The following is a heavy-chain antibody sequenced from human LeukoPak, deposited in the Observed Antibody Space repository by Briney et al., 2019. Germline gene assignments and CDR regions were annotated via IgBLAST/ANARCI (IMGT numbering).Heavy chain of an antibody. J-gene: IGHJ5*02. CDR1: GVSISSYY. D-gene: IGHD3-9*01. CDR2: IYYSGTT. CDR3: ARDYAAGYYGWLDP. Sequence: SETLSLTCTVSGVSISSYYWSWIRQPPGKGLEWIGYIYYSGTTTYNPSLKSRVTISLDTSKKQFSLKLSSVAAADTAVYYCARDYAAGYYGWLDPWGQGTLVTVSS. V-gene: IGHV4-59*01.